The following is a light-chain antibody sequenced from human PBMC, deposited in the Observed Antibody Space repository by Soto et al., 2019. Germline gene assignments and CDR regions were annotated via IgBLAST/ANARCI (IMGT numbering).Light chain of an antibody. CDR2: DAS. J-gene: IGKJ4*01. V-gene: IGKV3-11*01. CDR1: QSVSSS. Sequence: EIVLTQSPATLSLSPGERATLSCRASQSVSSSLAWYQQKPGQAPRLLIYDASNRATGIPARFSGSGSGTDFTLTISSLEPEDFAVYYCEQRSNWPLSFCGGTKVEV. CDR3: EQRSNWPLS.